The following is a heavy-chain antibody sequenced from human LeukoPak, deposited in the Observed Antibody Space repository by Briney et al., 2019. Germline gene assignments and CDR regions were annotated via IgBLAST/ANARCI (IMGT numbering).Heavy chain of an antibody. V-gene: IGHV4-34*01. CDR1: GGSFSGYY. J-gene: IGHJ4*02. CDR3: ARGLRYCSSTSCYAGLDY. D-gene: IGHD2-2*01. CDR2: INHSGST. Sequence: KTSETLSLTCAVYGGSFSGYYWSWIRQPPGKGLEWIGEINHSGSTNYNPSLKSRVTISVDTSKNQFSLKLSSVTAADTAVYYCARGLRYCSSTSCYAGLDYWAREPWSPSPQ.